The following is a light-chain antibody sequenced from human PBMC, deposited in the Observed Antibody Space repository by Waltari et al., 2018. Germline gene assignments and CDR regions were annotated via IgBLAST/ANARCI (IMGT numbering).Light chain of an antibody. J-gene: IGKJ4*01. CDR3: QQRNKWPVT. Sequence: DIVLTQSPAPLSLSTGERATLSCRASQSVANYFAWYQQKPGQAPRLLIYDVSNRATDSPARFSGSGFATDFTLTISDLKPEDIAVYYCQQRNKWPVTFGGGTKVEIK. V-gene: IGKV3-11*01. CDR1: QSVANY. CDR2: DVS.